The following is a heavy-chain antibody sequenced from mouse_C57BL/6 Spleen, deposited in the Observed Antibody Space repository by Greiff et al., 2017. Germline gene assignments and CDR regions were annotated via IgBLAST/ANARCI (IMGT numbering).Heavy chain of an antibody. V-gene: IGHV1-26*01. D-gene: IGHD4-1*01. CDR2: INPNNGGT. CDR3: ARGDGTEY. Sequence: EVQLQESGPELVKPGASVKISCKASGYTFTDYYMNWVKQSHGKSLEWIGDINPNNGGTSYNQKFKGKATLTVDKSSSTAYMELRSLTSEDSAVYYCARGDGTEYWGQGTTLTVSS. CDR1: GYTFTDYY. J-gene: IGHJ2*01.